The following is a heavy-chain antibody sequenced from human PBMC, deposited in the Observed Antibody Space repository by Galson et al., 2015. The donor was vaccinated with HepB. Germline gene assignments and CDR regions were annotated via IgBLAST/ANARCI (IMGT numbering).Heavy chain of an antibody. CDR3: ATMVGYSGYDFTSM. V-gene: IGHV1-69*04. Sequence: SVKVSCKASGDTFSSQAINWVRQAPGQGLEWMGRIIPILGTANYAHKFQGGVTITAHKSTNTAYMELSSLRSEDTAVYYCATMVGYSGYDFTSMWGQGTLVTVSS. CDR1: GDTFSSQA. CDR2: IIPILGTA. J-gene: IGHJ4*02. D-gene: IGHD5-12*01.